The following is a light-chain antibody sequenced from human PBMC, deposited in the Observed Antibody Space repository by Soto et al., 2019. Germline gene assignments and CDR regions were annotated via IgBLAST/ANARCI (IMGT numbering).Light chain of an antibody. CDR1: QDIRYY. CDR3: QQYVNLPRT. J-gene: IGKJ2*02. CDR2: DAS. Sequence: DIQMTQSPSSLSASVGDRVTITCQASQDIRYYLNWYQHKPGKAPKLLIYDASNLETGVPSRFSGSGSGTDFTFTITSLQPEDIATYYCQQYVNLPRTFGQGTKLEIK. V-gene: IGKV1-33*01.